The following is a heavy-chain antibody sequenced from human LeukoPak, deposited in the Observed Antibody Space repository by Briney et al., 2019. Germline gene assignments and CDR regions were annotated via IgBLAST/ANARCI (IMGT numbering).Heavy chain of an antibody. CDR1: GYSISSGYY. D-gene: IGHD3-22*01. CDR2: IYHSGST. J-gene: IGHJ4*02. CDR3: ARRRYDASGYYPSRGRYFDY. Sequence: SETLSLTCTVSGYSISSGYYWGWIRQPPGKGLEWIGEIYHSGSTNYNPSLKSRVTMSLDTSKNQFSLRLSSVTAADTAVYYCARRRYDASGYYPSRGRYFDYWGQGTLVTVSS. V-gene: IGHV4-38-2*02.